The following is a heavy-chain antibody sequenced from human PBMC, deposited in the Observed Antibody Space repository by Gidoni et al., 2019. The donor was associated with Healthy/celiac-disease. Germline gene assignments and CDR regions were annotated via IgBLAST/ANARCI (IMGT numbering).Heavy chain of an antibody. CDR2: ISGSGGST. D-gene: IGHD3-3*01. CDR1: GFPFIRQA. V-gene: IGHV3-23*01. J-gene: IGHJ6*02. CDR3: AKDSVRFLEPVSVYYYYGMDV. Sequence: EVPLLASGGGLVQPGGSLRLSCAASGFPFIRQALTWRRQAPGQGLELVSAISGSGGSTYYSDSVKGRFTISRDNSKNTLYLQMNSLRAEDTAVYYCAKDSVRFLEPVSVYYYYGMDVWGQGTTVTVSS.